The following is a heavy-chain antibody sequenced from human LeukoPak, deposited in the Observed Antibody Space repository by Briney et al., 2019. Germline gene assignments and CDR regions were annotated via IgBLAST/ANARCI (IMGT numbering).Heavy chain of an antibody. CDR1: GYSFTGYY. CDR3: ARRGEGYNFAY. J-gene: IGHJ4*02. V-gene: IGHV1-2*02. CDR2: INSNSGGT. Sequence: ASVKVSCKASGYSFTGYYMHWVRQAPGQGLEWMGWINSNSGGTKYAQKFQGRVTMTRDTSISTAYMELSSLRSDDTAVYYCARRGEGYNFAYWGQGTLVTVSS. D-gene: IGHD5-24*01.